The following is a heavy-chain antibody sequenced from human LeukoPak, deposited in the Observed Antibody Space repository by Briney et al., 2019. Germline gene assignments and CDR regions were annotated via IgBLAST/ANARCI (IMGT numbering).Heavy chain of an antibody. CDR1: GFTFDDYA. CDR2: ISWNSGSI. Sequence: GGSLRLSCAASGFTFDDYAMRWVRQAPGKGLEWVSGISWNSGSIGYADSVKGRFTISRDNAKNSLYLQMNSLRAEDTALYYCAKDLIARNYYYYMDVWGKGTTVTVSS. V-gene: IGHV3-9*01. CDR3: AKDLIARNYYYYMDV. J-gene: IGHJ6*03. D-gene: IGHD6-13*01.